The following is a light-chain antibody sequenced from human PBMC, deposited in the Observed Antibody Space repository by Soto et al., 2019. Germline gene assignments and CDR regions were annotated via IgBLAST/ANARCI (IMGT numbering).Light chain of an antibody. CDR3: QQYGSSPGA. CDR1: QSVSSSY. Sequence: EIVLTQSPCRLSLSPGERSTLSCRASQSVSSSYLAWYQQKPGQAPRLLIYGASSRATGIPDRFSGSGSGTDFTLTISRLEPEDFAVYYCQQYGSSPGAFGPGTKVDIK. J-gene: IGKJ3*01. V-gene: IGKV3-20*01. CDR2: GAS.